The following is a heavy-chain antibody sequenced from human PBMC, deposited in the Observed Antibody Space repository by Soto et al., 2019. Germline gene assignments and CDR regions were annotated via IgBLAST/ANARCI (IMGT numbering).Heavy chain of an antibody. Sequence: SLKVSCKASGGTFSSYAISWVRQAPGQGLEWMGGIIPIFGTANYAQKFQGRVTITADESTSTAYMELSSLRSEDTAVYYCARSTGYYRSPHAPSGYYGMDVWG. V-gene: IGHV1-69*13. J-gene: IGHJ6*02. CDR2: IIPIFGTA. D-gene: IGHD3-9*01. CDR3: ARSTGYYRSPHAPSGYYGMDV. CDR1: GGTFSSYA.